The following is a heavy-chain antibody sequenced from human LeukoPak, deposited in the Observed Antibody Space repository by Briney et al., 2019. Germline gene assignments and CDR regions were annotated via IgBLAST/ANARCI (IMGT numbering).Heavy chain of an antibody. CDR3: AKSYITMIRHHAFDI. D-gene: IGHD3-10*01. Sequence: GGSLRLSCAASGFTFSSYGMHWVRQAPGKGLEWVAVISYDGSNKYYADSVKGRFTISRDNSKNTLYLQMNSLRPEDTAVYYCAKSYITMIRHHAFDIWGQGTMVTVSS. CDR2: ISYDGSNK. J-gene: IGHJ3*02. V-gene: IGHV3-30*18. CDR1: GFTFSSYG.